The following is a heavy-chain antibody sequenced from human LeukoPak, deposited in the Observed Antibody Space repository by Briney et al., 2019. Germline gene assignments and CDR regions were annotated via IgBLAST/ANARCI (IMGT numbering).Heavy chain of an antibody. J-gene: IGHJ4*02. D-gene: IGHD6-13*01. CDR3: VRVVTTSSGWYHFDN. CDR1: GFAITDHH. V-gene: IGHV3-72*01. CDR2: GQTTKPNSGTT. Sequence: PGGSLSLSCPAYGFAITDHHMDWVSQAPGKWMMWEVRGQTTKPNSGTTEYGASVKGRFTISRDDSKNSLYLQLNSLKTEDTAVYYCVRVVTTSSGWYHFDNWGQGTLVTVSS.